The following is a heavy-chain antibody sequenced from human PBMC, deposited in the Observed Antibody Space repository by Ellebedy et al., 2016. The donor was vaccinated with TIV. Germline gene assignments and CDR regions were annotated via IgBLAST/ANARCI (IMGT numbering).Heavy chain of an antibody. J-gene: IGHJ4*02. CDR2: LTADGRST. Sequence: GGSLRLXXAASGFSLSNSFMSWIRQAPGKGLEWVSTLTADGRSTYFADSVKGRFTISRDNSKNTVYLQMNSLRSEDTAVYYCRPGHYSDAWGQGNLVTVSS. CDR3: RPGHYSDA. V-gene: IGHV3-23*01. CDR1: GFSLSNSF.